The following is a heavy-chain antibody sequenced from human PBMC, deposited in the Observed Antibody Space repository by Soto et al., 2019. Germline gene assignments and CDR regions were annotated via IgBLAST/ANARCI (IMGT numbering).Heavy chain of an antibody. D-gene: IGHD6-19*01. CDR3: ARVDSSGWSNWFYP. CDR1: GGSISSYY. CDR2: IYYSGST. J-gene: IGHJ5*02. Sequence: SETLSLTCTVSGGSISSYYWSWIRQPPGKGLEWIGYIYYSGSTNYNPTLKSRVTISVDTSKNQFSLKLSSVTAADTAVYYCARVDSSGWSNWFYPWGQGTLVTVSS. V-gene: IGHV4-59*01.